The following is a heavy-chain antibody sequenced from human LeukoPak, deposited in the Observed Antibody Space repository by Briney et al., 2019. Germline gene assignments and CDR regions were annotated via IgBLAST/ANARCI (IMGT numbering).Heavy chain of an antibody. CDR2: IKTKTDGGTT. Sequence: PGGSLGLSCAASGFTFTNAWMSWVRQAPGKGLEWVGGIKTKTDGGTTDYAAPGRGRFTISRNDSKTTLYLQINRLKTEDTAVYYCTKDFRTPQQLVPPWGQGTLVTVSS. D-gene: IGHD6-13*01. V-gene: IGHV3-15*01. J-gene: IGHJ5*02. CDR1: GFTFTNAW. CDR3: TKDFRTPQQLVPP.